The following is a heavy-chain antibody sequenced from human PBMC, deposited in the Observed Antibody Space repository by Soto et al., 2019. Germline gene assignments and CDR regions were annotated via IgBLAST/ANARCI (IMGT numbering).Heavy chain of an antibody. CDR1: GGSISSSSYY. V-gene: IGHV4-39*01. D-gene: IGHD2-15*01. Sequence: PSETLSLTCTVSGGSISSSSYYWGWIRQPPGKGLEWIGSIYYSGSTYYNPSLKSRVTISVDTSKNQFSLKLSSVTAADTAVYYCARHIKYCSGGSCYYYYYYGMDVWGQGTTVTVSS. CDR2: IYYSGST. J-gene: IGHJ6*02. CDR3: ARHIKYCSGGSCYYYYYYGMDV.